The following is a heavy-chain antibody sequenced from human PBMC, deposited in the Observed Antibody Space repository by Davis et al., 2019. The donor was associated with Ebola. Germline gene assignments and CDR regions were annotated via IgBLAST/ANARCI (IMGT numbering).Heavy chain of an antibody. CDR3: ARVLGEHYYGSGSSTWFDP. CDR2: FSYGYNT. V-gene: IGHV4-39*07. J-gene: IGHJ5*02. D-gene: IGHD3-10*01. CDR1: GASISSRSYY. Sequence: MPGGSLRLSCTVSGASISSRSYYWGWIRQPPGKGLEWVGSFSYGYNTHYYNPSLKSRVTITVDTSKNQFSLKLSSVTAADTAVYYCARVLGEHYYGSGSSTWFDPWGQGTLVTVSS.